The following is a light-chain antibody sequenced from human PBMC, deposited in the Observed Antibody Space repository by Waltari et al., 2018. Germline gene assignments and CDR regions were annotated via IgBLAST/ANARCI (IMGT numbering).Light chain of an antibody. Sequence: DVVMTQSPLSLPVPLGQPASISCRSRHTLVSSDGNTYFNWCQQRPGQSPRRLLYKVSNRDSGVPDRFSGSGSGTDFTLRISRVEAEDVGVYYCMQGTHWPWTFGQGTKVEIK. CDR1: HTLVSSDGNTY. V-gene: IGKV2-30*01. J-gene: IGKJ1*01. CDR2: KVS. CDR3: MQGTHWPWT.